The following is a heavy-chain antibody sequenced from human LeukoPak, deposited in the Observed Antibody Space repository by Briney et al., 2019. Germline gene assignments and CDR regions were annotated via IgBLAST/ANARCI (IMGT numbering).Heavy chain of an antibody. CDR1: GFTFSSYS. D-gene: IGHD6-13*01. J-gene: IGHJ4*02. Sequence: GGSLRLSCAASGFTFSSYSMGWVRQAPGKGLEWVSSISSSSSYIYYADSVKGRFTISRDNAKNSLYLQMNSLRAEDTAVYYCARDPLSIAAAGTGLDYWGQGTLVTVSS. V-gene: IGHV3-21*01. CDR3: ARDPLSIAAAGTGLDY. CDR2: ISSSSSYI.